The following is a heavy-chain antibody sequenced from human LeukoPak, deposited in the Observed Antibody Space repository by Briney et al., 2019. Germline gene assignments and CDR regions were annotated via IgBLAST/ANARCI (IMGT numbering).Heavy chain of an antibody. J-gene: IGHJ4*02. CDR1: GFTFSTYA. CDR2: ISYDGSNK. CDR3: ARDDVNNYGSGSYSY. D-gene: IGHD3-10*01. V-gene: IGHV3-30*04. Sequence: PGGSLRLSCAASGFTFSTYAMHWVRQAPGKGLEWVAVISYDGSNKYYADSVKGRFTISRDNSKNTLYLQMNSLRAEDTAVYNCARDDVNNYGSGSYSYWGQGTLVTVSS.